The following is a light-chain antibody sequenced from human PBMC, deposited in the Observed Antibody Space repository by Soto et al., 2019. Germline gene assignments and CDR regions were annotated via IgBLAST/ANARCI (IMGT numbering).Light chain of an antibody. V-gene: IGLV1-44*01. CDR3: AAWDDSLNDHVV. J-gene: IGLJ2*01. Sequence: QSVLTQPPSASGTPGQRVTISCSGSSSNIGSNTVNWYQQITGTAPKLLIYNDNQRPSGVPDRFSGSKSGTSGSLAISGLQSEDEGDYYCAAWDDSLNDHVVFGGGTKLTVL. CDR2: NDN. CDR1: SSNIGSNT.